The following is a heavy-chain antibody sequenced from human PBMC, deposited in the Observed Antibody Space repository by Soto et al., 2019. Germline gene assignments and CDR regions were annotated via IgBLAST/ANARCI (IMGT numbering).Heavy chain of an antibody. CDR1: GGSISSGGYY. V-gene: IGHV4-31*03. J-gene: IGHJ6*02. CDR3: ARECSSTSCSVYYYYGMDV. Sequence: PSETLSLTCTVSGGSISSGGYYWSWIRQHPGKGLEWIGYIYYSGGTYYNPSLKSRVTISVDTSKNQFSLKLSSVTAADTAVYYCARECSSTSCSVYYYYGMDVSGQGTTVTVSS. D-gene: IGHD2-2*01. CDR2: IYYSGGT.